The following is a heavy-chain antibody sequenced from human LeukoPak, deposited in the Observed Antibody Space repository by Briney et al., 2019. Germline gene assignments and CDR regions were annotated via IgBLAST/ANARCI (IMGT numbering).Heavy chain of an antibody. CDR3: AAVRRAAALHYYEQSGAFDI. V-gene: IGHV1-18*01. D-gene: IGHD3-22*01. Sequence: ASVKVSCKASGYTFTIYGISWVRQAPGQGLEWMGWISAYNGNTNYAQKLRGRVTMTTDTSTSTAYMELRSLRSDDTAVYYCAAVRRAAALHYYEQSGAFDIWGQGTMVTVSS. CDR2: ISAYNGNT. CDR1: GYTFTIYG. J-gene: IGHJ3*02.